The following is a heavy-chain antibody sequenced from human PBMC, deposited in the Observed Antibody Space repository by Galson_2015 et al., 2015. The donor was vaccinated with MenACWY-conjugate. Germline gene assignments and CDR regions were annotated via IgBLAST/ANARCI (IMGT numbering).Heavy chain of an antibody. CDR1: GYTFTGYY. CDR3: ARGPRHGYYYDSSGYGNEYFQH. D-gene: IGHD3-22*01. J-gene: IGHJ1*01. V-gene: IGHV1-2*04. Sequence: SVKVSCKASGYTFTGYYMHWVRQAPGQGLEWMGWINPNSGGTNYAQKFQGWVTMTRDTSISTAYMELSRLRSDDTAVYHCARGPRHGYYYDSSGYGNEYFQHWGQGTLVTVSS. CDR2: INPNSGGT.